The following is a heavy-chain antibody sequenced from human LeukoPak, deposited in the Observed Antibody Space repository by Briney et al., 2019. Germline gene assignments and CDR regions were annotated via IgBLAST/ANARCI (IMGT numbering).Heavy chain of an antibody. V-gene: IGHV1-2*02. Sequence: ASVKVSCEASGYTFTDYYMHWVRQAPGQGLEGIGWSNPNNGRTNYAQNFQGRVTMTRDPSLSTAYMELSRLRSDDTAVYYCARDSSIHDAFDIWGQGTMVTVSS. D-gene: IGHD2-2*01. CDR3: ARDSSIHDAFDI. CDR2: SNPNNGRT. J-gene: IGHJ3*02. CDR1: GYTFTDYY.